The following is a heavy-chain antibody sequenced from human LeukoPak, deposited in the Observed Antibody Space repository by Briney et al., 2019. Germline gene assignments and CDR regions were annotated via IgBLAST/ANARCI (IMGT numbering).Heavy chain of an antibody. V-gene: IGHV4-59*12. CDR3: ARDLDSGSCL. CDR2: IYYSGST. CDR1: GGSISSYY. J-gene: IGHJ4*02. D-gene: IGHD1-26*01. Sequence: PSETLSLTCTVSGGSISSYYWSWIRQPPGKGLEWIGYIYYSGSTNYNPSLKSRVTISVDTSKNQFSLKLSSVTAADTAVYYCARDLDSGSCLWGQGTLVTVSS.